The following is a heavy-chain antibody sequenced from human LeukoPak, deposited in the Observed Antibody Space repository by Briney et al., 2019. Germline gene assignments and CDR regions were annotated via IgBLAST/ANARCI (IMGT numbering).Heavy chain of an antibody. V-gene: IGHV3-11*01. Sequence: GGSLRLSCAASGFTVSSNYLSWVRQAPGKGLEWVSYISSSGTTIYYADSVKGRFTVSRDNAKNSLYLQMNSLRAEDTAVYYCARELSGNYYDYWGQGNLVTVSS. D-gene: IGHD1-26*01. CDR2: ISSSGTTI. CDR1: GFTVSSNY. CDR3: ARELSGNYYDY. J-gene: IGHJ4*02.